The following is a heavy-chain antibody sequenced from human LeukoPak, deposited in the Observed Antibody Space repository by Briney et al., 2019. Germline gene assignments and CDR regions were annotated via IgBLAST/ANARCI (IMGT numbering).Heavy chain of an antibody. D-gene: IGHD3/OR15-3a*01. J-gene: IGHJ6*02. CDR1: GFTFSSYA. CDR3: ARDRVDPYDYYGMDV. V-gene: IGHV3-66*01. Sequence: GGSLRLSCAASGFTFSSYAMSWVRQAPGKGLEWVSVIYSGGSTYYADSVKGRFTISRDSSKNTLYLQMNSLRAEDTAVYYCARDRVDPYDYYGMDVWGQGTTVTVSS. CDR2: IYSGGST.